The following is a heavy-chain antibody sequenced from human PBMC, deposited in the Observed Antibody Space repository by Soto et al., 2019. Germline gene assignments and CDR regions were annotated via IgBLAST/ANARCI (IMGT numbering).Heavy chain of an antibody. CDR3: ARLRYYYDSSGYPNNWFDP. CDR1: GGSISSYY. D-gene: IGHD3-22*01. V-gene: IGHV4-59*01. J-gene: IGHJ5*02. CDR2: IYYSGST. Sequence: QVQLQESGPGLVKPSETLSLTCTVSGGSISSYYWSWIRQPPGKGLEWIGYIYYSGSTNYNPSLKRRVTISVDTSKNQFSLRLSSVTAADTAVYYCARLRYYYDSSGYPNNWFDPWGQGTLVTVSS.